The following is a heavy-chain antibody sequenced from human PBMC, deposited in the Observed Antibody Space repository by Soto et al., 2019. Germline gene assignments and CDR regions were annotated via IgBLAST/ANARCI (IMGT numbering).Heavy chain of an antibody. CDR2: TFPGDSET. J-gene: IGHJ5*02. CDR1: GYFFSGDW. V-gene: IGHV5-51*01. D-gene: IGHD6-6*01. CDR3: VRLAARYYWFGP. Sequence: GESLKISCKGSGYFFSGDWIGWVRQMPGKGLEWMGITFPGDSETRYSPSFRGQVTISTDKSIDTAYLQWNSLKASDTAIYYCVRLAARYYWFGPWGQGTLVTVSS.